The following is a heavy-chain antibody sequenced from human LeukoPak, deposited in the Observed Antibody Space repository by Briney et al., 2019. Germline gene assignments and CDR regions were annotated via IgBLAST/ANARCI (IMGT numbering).Heavy chain of an antibody. J-gene: IGHJ4*02. CDR2: ISSTSNPI. CDR1: GFTFSNYN. Sequence: GGSLRLSCAASGFTFSNYNMNWVRQAPGKGLGWLSYISSTSNPIYYADSVKGRFTISRDNAKNSLYLQMNSLRAEDTALYYCAKDTWDSSGYLSLWGQGTLVTVSS. V-gene: IGHV3-48*01. D-gene: IGHD3-22*01. CDR3: AKDTWDSSGYLSL.